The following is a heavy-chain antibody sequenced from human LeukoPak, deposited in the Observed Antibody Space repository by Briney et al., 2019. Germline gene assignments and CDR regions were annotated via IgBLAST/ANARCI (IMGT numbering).Heavy chain of an antibody. V-gene: IGHV3-30*03. CDR3: ARATSSFGWYFDL. Sequence: PGGSLRLSCAASGFTFSSYGMHWVRQAPGKGLEWVALISYDGSNKYYADSVKGRFTISRDNSKNTLYLQMNSLRAEDTAVYYCARATSSFGWYFDLWGRGTLVTVSS. J-gene: IGHJ2*01. CDR1: GFTFSSYG. CDR2: ISYDGSNK. D-gene: IGHD6-13*01.